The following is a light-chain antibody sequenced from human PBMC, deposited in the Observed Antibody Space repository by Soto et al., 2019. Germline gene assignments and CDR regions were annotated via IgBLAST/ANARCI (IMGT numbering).Light chain of an antibody. CDR1: SSNIGAGYD. Sequence: QPVVTQPPSVSGAPGQRVTISCTGSSSNIGAGYDVHWYQQLPGTAPKLLIYGNSNRPSGVPDRFSGSKSGTSASLAITGLQAEDEADYYCQSYDSSLSGLVFGTGTKVTVL. V-gene: IGLV1-40*01. J-gene: IGLJ1*01. CDR3: QSYDSSLSGLV. CDR2: GNS.